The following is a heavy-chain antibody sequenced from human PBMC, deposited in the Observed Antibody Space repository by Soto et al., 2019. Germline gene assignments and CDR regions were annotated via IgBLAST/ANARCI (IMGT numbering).Heavy chain of an antibody. J-gene: IGHJ6*03. D-gene: IGHD5-18*01. CDR3: ARGGYSYGYYYYYYMDV. CDR2: IGTAGDT. V-gene: IGHV3-13*01. CDR1: GFTFRSYD. Sequence: LSLTCAASGFTFRSYDMHWVRQATGKGLEWVSAIGTAGDTYYPGSVKGRFTISRENAKNSLYLQMNSLRAGDTAVYYCARGGYSYGYYYYYYMDVWGKGTTVTVSS.